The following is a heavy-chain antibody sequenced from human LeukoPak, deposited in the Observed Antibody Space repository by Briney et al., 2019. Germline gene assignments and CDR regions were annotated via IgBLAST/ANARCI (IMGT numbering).Heavy chain of an antibody. Sequence: SETLSLTCTVSGGSISSSSYYWGWLRQPPGKGLEWIGSIYYSGSTYYNPSLKSRVTISVDTSKNQFSLKLSSVTAADTAVYYCARSLTPTMIVVFDYWGQGTLVTVSS. J-gene: IGHJ4*02. V-gene: IGHV4-39*01. CDR2: IYYSGST. CDR1: GGSISSSSYY. D-gene: IGHD3-22*01. CDR3: ARSLTPTMIVVFDY.